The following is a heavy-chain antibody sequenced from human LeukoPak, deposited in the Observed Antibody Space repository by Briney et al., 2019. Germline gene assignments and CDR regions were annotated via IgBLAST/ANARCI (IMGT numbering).Heavy chain of an antibody. J-gene: IGHJ4*02. D-gene: IGHD3-3*01. V-gene: IGHV3-23*01. Sequence: GGSLRLSCAASGFTFSSYAMSWVRQAPGKGLEWVSAISGSGGSTYYADSVKGRFTISRDNSKNTLYLQMNSLRAEDTAVYYCAKVPLNYDFWSGYELLFDYWGQGTLVTVSS. CDR1: GFTFSSYA. CDR2: ISGSGGST. CDR3: AKVPLNYDFWSGYELLFDY.